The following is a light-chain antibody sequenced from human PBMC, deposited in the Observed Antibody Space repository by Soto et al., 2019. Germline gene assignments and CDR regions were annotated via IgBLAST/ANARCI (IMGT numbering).Light chain of an antibody. CDR2: GAS. CDR1: QSVSSN. V-gene: IGKV3-15*01. Sequence: EIVMTQSPATLSVSPGERATLSCRASQSVSSNLAWYQQKPGQAPRLLIYGASTRATGIPARFSGSGSGTDFTLTISSLWSEVFAFYYCQKYNNWLSFAKGTRVNIK. CDR3: QKYNNWLS. J-gene: IGKJ1*01.